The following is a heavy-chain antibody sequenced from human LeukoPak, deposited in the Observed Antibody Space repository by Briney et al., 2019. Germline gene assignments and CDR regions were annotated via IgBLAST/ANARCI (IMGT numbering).Heavy chain of an antibody. J-gene: IGHJ3*01. Sequence: PGGSLRLSCAASEFAFSSYWIKWVRQAPGKGPEWVANINPDGSQKKYADSVKGRFTISRDNARNSLYLQMNSLRDNDTAVYYCARGASQNVFDFWGQGTTVIVSS. CDR3: ARGASQNVFDF. V-gene: IGHV3-7*01. CDR1: EFAFSSYW. CDR2: INPDGSQK.